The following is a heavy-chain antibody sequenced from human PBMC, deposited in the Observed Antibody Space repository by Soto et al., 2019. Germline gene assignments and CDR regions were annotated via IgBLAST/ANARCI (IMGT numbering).Heavy chain of an antibody. Sequence: GCSMRLSCAASGLTVSSTYMSWVRQAQGKGLEWVSVIYSGGSTYYADSVKGRFTISRDNAKNSLYLEIHSLRVEDTVLFYCAKDWGNYYYFDYWGRGTLVTVS. CDR1: GLTVSSTY. D-gene: IGHD3-16*01. CDR2: IYSGGST. J-gene: IGHJ4*02. V-gene: IGHV3-53*05. CDR3: AKDWGNYYYFDY.